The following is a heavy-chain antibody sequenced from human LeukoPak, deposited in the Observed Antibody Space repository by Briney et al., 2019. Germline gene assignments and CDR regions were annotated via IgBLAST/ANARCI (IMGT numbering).Heavy chain of an antibody. CDR2: ISSSSSTI. V-gene: IGHV3-48*04. Sequence: GGSLRLSCAASGFTFSSYSMNWVRQAPGKWLEWVSYISSSSSTIYYADSVKGRFIISRDNARKSLYLQMNSLRAEDTAVYYCARATRGGYDGYFDYWGQGTLVTVSS. J-gene: IGHJ4*02. CDR3: ARATRGGYDGYFDY. D-gene: IGHD5-12*01. CDR1: GFTFSSYS.